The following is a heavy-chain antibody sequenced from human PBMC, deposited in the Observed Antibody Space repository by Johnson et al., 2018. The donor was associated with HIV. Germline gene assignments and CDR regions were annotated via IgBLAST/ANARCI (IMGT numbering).Heavy chain of an antibody. D-gene: IGHD2-2*01. Sequence: QVQLVESGGGLVQPGGSLRLSCAASGFTFSSYGMHWVRQAPGKGLEWVAFIRYDGSNKYYADSVKGRFTISRDNSKNTLYLQMNSLRAEDTAVYYCAKDHIVVVPAAMEAFDIWGQGTMVTVSS. CDR2: IRYDGSNK. CDR1: GFTFSSYG. V-gene: IGHV3-30*02. J-gene: IGHJ3*02. CDR3: AKDHIVVVPAAMEAFDI.